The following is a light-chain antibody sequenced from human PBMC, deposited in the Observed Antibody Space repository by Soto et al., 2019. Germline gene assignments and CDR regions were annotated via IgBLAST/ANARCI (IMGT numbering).Light chain of an antibody. V-gene: IGKV3-15*01. CDR3: QQYLKWPLT. CDR1: QSVSSR. Sequence: EIVMTQSPATLSVSPGERVTLSCRASQSVSSRLAWYQQKPGQAPRLLIYDASTRATGIPARFSGIGSGTEFPLTISSLQSEDFAVYYCQQYLKWPLTFGGGTKVEIK. J-gene: IGKJ4*01. CDR2: DAS.